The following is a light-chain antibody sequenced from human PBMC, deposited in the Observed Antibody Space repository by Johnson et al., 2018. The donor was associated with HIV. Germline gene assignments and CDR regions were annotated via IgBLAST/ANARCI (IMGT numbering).Light chain of an antibody. CDR3: GTWDSSLSAGYV. J-gene: IGLJ1*01. Sequence: QSVLTQPPSVSAAPGQKVTISCSGSSSNIGNNYVSWYQQLPETAPKLLIYENNKRPSGIPDRFSGSKSGTSATLGINGLQTGDEADYYCGTWDSSLSAGYVFGTGTKVTVL. CDR2: ENN. CDR1: SSNIGNNY. V-gene: IGLV1-51*02.